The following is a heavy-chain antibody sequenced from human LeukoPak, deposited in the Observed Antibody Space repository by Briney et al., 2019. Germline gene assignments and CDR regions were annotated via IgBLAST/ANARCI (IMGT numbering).Heavy chain of an antibody. CDR3: AKLLSWYYFDY. D-gene: IGHD1-14*01. Sequence: GGSLRLSCAASGFTFSTYGMSWVRQAPGKGLEWVSGISSRGDSTDYADSVKGRFTISRDNSKNTLYLQMNSLRAEDTAVYFCAKLLSWYYFDYWGQGTLVTVSS. V-gene: IGHV3-23*01. CDR1: GFTFSTYG. J-gene: IGHJ4*02. CDR2: ISSRGDST.